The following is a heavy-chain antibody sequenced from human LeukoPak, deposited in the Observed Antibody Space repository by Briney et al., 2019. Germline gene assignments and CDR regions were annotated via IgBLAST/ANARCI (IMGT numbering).Heavy chain of an antibody. V-gene: IGHV4-39*07. CDR2: IYYSGST. CDR3: ASSSSGYYYVYFDY. J-gene: IGHJ4*02. D-gene: IGHD3-22*01. Sequence: SETLSLTCTVSGGSISSSSYYWGWIRQPPGKGLEWIGSIYYSGSTYYNPSLKSRVTISVGTSKNQFSLKLSSVTAADTAVYYCASSSSGYYYVYFDYWGQGTLVTVSS. CDR1: GGSISSSSYY.